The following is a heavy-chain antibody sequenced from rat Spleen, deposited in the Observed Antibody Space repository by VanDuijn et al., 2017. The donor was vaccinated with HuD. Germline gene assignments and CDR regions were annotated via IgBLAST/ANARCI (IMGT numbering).Heavy chain of an antibody. CDR1: GYSITSSYR. D-gene: IGHD3-4*01. CDR2: ISSAGGT. CDR3: ARLRGNPYFDY. Sequence: EVQLQESGPGLVKPSQSLSLTCSVTGYSITSSYRWNWIRNFPGNKLEWMGYISSAGGTNFNPSLKSRISITRDTSKNQFFLQLNSVTTEDTATYYCARLRGNPYFDYWGQGVMVAVSS. V-gene: IGHV3-3*01. J-gene: IGHJ2*01.